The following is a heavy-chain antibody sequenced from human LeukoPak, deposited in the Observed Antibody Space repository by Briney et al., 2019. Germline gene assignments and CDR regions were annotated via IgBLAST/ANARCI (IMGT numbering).Heavy chain of an antibody. CDR2: ISYDGSNK. J-gene: IGHJ4*02. V-gene: IGHV3-30-3*01. D-gene: IGHD6-19*01. CDR3: ARRRYSSDPYYFDY. Sequence: GGSLRLSCAASGFTFSSYAMHWARQAPGKGLEWVAVISYDGSNKYYADSVKGRFTISRDNSKNTLYLQMNSLRAEDTAVYYCARRRYSSDPYYFDYWGQGPLVTVSS. CDR1: GFTFSSYA.